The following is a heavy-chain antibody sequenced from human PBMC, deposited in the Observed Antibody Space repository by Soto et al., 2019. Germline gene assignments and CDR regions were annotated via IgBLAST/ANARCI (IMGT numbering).Heavy chain of an antibody. D-gene: IGHD6-6*01. J-gene: IGHJ6*02. V-gene: IGHV4-59*01. CDR3: ARAMYSSSSGRIRYGMDV. CDR1: GGSISSYY. CDR2: IYYSGST. Sequence: SETLSLTCTVSGGSISSYYWSWIRQPPGKGLEWIGYIYYSGSTNYNPSLKSRVTISVDTSKNQFSLKLSSVTAADTAVYYCARAMYSSSSGRIRYGMDVWGQGTTVTVSS.